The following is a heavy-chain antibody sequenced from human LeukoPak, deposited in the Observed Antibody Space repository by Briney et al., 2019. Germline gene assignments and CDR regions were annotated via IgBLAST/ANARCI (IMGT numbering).Heavy chain of an antibody. CDR1: GFAFSNYA. CDR2: ISGTGDNT. J-gene: IGHJ4*02. V-gene: IGHV3-23*01. Sequence: GGSLRLSCAASGFAFSNYAMNWVRQAPGKGLKWVSSISGTGDNTYYAESVKGRFTISRDNSKNTVFLQMNSLRAEDTAVFYCAKRSGYTTGWFFDFWGQGTLVTVSS. CDR3: AKRSGYTTGWFFDF. D-gene: IGHD6-19*01.